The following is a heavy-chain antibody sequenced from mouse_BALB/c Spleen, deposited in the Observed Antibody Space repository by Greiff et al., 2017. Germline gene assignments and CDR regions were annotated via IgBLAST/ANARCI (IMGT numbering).Heavy chain of an antibody. CDR3: ARRWLRRGGLYFDY. CDR2: ILPGSGST. V-gene: IGHV1-9*01. CDR1: GYTFSSYW. Sequence: QVQLQQSGAELMKPGASVKISCKATGYTFSSYWIEWVKQRPGHGLEWIGEILPGSGSTNYNEKFKGKATFTADTSSNTAYMQLSSLTSEDSAVYYCARRWLRRGGLYFDYWGQGTTLTVSS. D-gene: IGHD2-2*01. J-gene: IGHJ2*01.